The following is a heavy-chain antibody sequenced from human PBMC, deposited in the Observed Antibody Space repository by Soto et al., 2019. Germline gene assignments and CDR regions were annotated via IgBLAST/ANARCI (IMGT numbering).Heavy chain of an antibody. J-gene: IGHJ4*02. CDR1: GGSISSGGYY. D-gene: IGHD3-10*01. CDR2: IYYSGST. Sequence: SETLSLTCTVSGGSISSGGYYWSWIRQHPGKGLEWIGYIYYSGSTYYNPSLKSRVTISVDTSKNQFSLRLSSVTAADTAVYYCASVWFGELLTHYYFDYWGQGTLVTVSS. V-gene: IGHV4-31*03. CDR3: ASVWFGELLTHYYFDY.